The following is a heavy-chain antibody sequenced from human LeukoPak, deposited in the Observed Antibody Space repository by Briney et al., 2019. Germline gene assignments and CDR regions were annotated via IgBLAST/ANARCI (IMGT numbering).Heavy chain of an antibody. V-gene: IGHV3-9*01. CDR2: ISWNSGSI. Sequence: GGSLRLSCAASGFIFDDYAMHWVRQAPGKGLEWVSGISWNSGSIGYADSVKGRFTISRDNSRNTLYLQMNSLRAEDTAIYYCAKRVEYSSSSGGYFDYWGQGTLVTVSS. D-gene: IGHD6-6*01. CDR3: AKRVEYSSSSGGYFDY. CDR1: GFIFDDYA. J-gene: IGHJ4*02.